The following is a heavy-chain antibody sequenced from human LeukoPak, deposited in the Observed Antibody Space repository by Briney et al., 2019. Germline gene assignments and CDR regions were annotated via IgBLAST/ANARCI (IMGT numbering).Heavy chain of an antibody. CDR1: GFTFSSYE. Sequence: GGSLRLSCAASGFTFSSYEMNWVRQAPGKGLEWVSYISSSGSTIYYADSVKGRFTISRDNAKNSLCLQMNSLRADDTAVYYCAKSWCETICYGIYDWGQGTLVTVS. CDR3: AKSWCETICYGIYD. D-gene: IGHD2-2*01. CDR2: ISSSGSTI. J-gene: IGHJ4*02. V-gene: IGHV3-48*03.